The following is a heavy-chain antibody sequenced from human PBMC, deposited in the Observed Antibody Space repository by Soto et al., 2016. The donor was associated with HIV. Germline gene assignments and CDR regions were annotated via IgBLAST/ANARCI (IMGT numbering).Heavy chain of an antibody. J-gene: IGHJ4*02. CDR2: ISGSGDST. D-gene: IGHD2-21*02. CDR3: TKPSPYCNGDCRYYFDY. CDR1: GFTFNNFA. V-gene: IGHV3-23*01. Sequence: EVQLLESGGGLIQPGGSLRLSCAASGFTFNNFAMTWVRQAPGKGLEWVSTISGSGDSTYYADSVKGRFTISRDNSRNTLYLQMNSLRAEDTAVYYCTKPSPYCNGDCRYYFDYWGQGTLVTVSS.